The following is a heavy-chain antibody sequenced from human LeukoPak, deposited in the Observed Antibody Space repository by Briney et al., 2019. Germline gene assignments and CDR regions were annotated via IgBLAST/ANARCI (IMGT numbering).Heavy chain of an antibody. CDR2: INPNSGST. CDR1: GYTFTGYY. Sequence: ASVKVSCKASGYTFTGYYMHWVRQAPGQGLEWMGRINPNSGSTNYAQKFQGRVTMTRDTSISTAYMELSRLRSDDTAVYYCAGDLSGSGSYYGYWGQGTLVTVSS. J-gene: IGHJ4*02. V-gene: IGHV1-2*06. CDR3: AGDLSGSGSYYGY. D-gene: IGHD3-10*01.